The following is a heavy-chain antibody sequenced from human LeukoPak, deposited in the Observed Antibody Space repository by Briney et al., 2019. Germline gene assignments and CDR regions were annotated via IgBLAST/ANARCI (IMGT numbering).Heavy chain of an antibody. CDR2: VSGSGGST. Sequence: GGSLRPSCAASGFTFSSYAMSWVRQAPGKGLEWVSAVSGSGGSTYYADSVKGRFTISRDNSKNTLYLQMNSLRAEDTAVYYCAKDNLRWELPPGYFDYWGQGTLVTVSS. D-gene: IGHD1-26*01. V-gene: IGHV3-23*01. CDR3: AKDNLRWELPPGYFDY. J-gene: IGHJ4*02. CDR1: GFTFSSYA.